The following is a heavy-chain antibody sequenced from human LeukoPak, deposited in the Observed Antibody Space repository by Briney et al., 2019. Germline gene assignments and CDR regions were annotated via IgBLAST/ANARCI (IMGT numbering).Heavy chain of an antibody. V-gene: IGHV3-53*01. CDR2: IYSGGST. CDR3: ASRNWFDP. J-gene: IGHJ5*02. CDR1: GFTVSSNY. Sequence: GVSLRLSCAASGFTVSSNYMSWVRQAPGKGLEWVSVIYSGGSTYYADSVKSRFTISRDNSKNTLYLQMNSLRAEDTAVYYCASRNWFDPWGQGTLVTVSS.